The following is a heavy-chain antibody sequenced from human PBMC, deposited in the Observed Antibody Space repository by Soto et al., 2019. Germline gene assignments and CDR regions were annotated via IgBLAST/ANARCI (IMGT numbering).Heavy chain of an antibody. V-gene: IGHV1-18*01. CDR1: GYTFSSNG. CDR2: ISSNTGNT. CDR3: ARDLGYNYRPYYFDN. Sequence: GASVKVSCKASGYTFSSNGISWVRQAPGQGLEWMGWISSNTGNTNYAQKLQGRVTMTTDTSTSTAYMELRNLRSDDTAIYFCARDLGYNYRPYYFDNWGQGTLVTVS. J-gene: IGHJ4*02. D-gene: IGHD5-18*01.